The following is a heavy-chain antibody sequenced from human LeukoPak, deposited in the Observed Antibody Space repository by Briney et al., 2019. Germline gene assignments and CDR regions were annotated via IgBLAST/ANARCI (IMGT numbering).Heavy chain of an antibody. CDR1: GFTFSSYG. Sequence: PGGSLRLSCAASGFTFSSYGMHWVRQAPGKGLEWVAVIWCDGSNKYYADSVKGRFTISRDNSKNTLYLQMNSLRAEDTAVYYCARGSYGDYLEDAFDIWGQGTMVTVSS. D-gene: IGHD4-17*01. V-gene: IGHV3-33*01. J-gene: IGHJ3*02. CDR2: IWCDGSNK. CDR3: ARGSYGDYLEDAFDI.